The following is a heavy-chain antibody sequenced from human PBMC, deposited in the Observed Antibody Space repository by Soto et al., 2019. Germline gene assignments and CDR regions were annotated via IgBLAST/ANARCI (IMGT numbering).Heavy chain of an antibody. D-gene: IGHD3-10*01. CDR2: ISSSSSYI. CDR1: GFTFSSYS. CDR3: ARPYGSGSYETYFDY. J-gene: IGHJ4*02. V-gene: IGHV3-21*01. Sequence: GGSLRLSCAASGFTFSSYSMNWVRQAPGKGLEWVSSISSSSSYIYYADSVKGRFTISRDNAKNSLYLQMNSLRAEDTAVYYCARPYGSGSYETYFDYWGQGTLVTVS.